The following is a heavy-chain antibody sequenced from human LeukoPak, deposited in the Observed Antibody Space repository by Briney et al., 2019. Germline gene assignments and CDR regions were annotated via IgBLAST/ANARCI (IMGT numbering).Heavy chain of an antibody. J-gene: IGHJ4*02. CDR1: GFTFDDYA. Sequence: GRSLRLSCAASGFTFDDYAMHWVRQAPGKGLEWVSGIGWNSGSIGYADSVKGRFTISRDNAKNSLYLQMNSLRAEDTALYYCAKDRGIGSSYFDYWGQGTLVTVSS. D-gene: IGHD1-26*01. CDR2: IGWNSGSI. V-gene: IGHV3-9*01. CDR3: AKDRGIGSSYFDY.